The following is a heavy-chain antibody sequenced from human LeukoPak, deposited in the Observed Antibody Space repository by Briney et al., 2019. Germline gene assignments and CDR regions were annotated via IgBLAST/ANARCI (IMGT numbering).Heavy chain of an antibody. D-gene: IGHD6-13*01. CDR1: GYIFISYY. CDR3: ARLSSSWYQDWYFDI. J-gene: IGHJ2*01. V-gene: IGHV1-46*01. Sequence: ASVKVSCKASGYIFISYYMHWVRQAPGQGLEWMGIINPSGGSTSYAQKFQGRVTMTRDMSTSTVYMELSSLRSEDTAVYYCARLSSSWYQDWYFDIWGRGTLVTVSS. CDR2: INPSGGST.